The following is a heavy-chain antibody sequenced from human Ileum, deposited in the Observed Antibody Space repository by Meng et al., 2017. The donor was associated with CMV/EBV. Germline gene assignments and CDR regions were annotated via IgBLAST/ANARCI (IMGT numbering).Heavy chain of an antibody. D-gene: IGHD2-21*02. V-gene: IGHV4-30-4*01. CDR3: ARRDPFDCGGDCYSDFDI. CDR1: SISIGDYY. Sequence: SISIGDYYWSWIRQPPGKGLEWIGYIYYSGSTYYNPSLKSRVTISVDTSKNQFSLKLSSVTAADTAVYYCARRDPFDCGGDCYSDFDIWGQGTMVTVSS. CDR2: IYYSGST. J-gene: IGHJ3*02.